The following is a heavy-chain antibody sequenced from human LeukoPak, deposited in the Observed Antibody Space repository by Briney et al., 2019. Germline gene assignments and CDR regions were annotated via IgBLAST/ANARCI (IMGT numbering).Heavy chain of an antibody. CDR2: INSDGSST. Sequence: GGSLRLSCAASGFTFNSYWMHWVRQAPGKGLVWVSRINSDGSSTSYADSVKGRFTISRDNAKNTLYLQMNSLRAEDAAVYYCAGVESGRYYGGDYWGQGTLVTVSS. CDR1: GFTFNSYW. CDR3: AGVESGRYYGGDY. V-gene: IGHV3-74*01. J-gene: IGHJ4*02. D-gene: IGHD1-26*01.